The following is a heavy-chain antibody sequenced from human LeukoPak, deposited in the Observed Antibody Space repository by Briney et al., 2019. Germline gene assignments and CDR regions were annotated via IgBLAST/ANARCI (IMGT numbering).Heavy chain of an antibody. Sequence: SETLSLTCAVHGGSFSGYYWSWIRQPPGKGLEWIGEINHSGSTNYNPSLKSRVTISVDTSKNQFSLKLSSVTAADTAVYYCARAKARWYYFDYWGQGTLVTVSS. V-gene: IGHV4-34*01. J-gene: IGHJ4*02. CDR3: ARAKARWYYFDY. CDR1: GGSFSGYY. CDR2: INHSGST.